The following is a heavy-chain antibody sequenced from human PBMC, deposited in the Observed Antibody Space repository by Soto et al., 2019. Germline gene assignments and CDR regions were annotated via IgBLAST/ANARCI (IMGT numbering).Heavy chain of an antibody. CDR1: GFTFSDYY. CDR2: ISSSSSYT. Sequence: QVQLVESGGGLVKPGGSLRLSCAASGFTFSDYYMSWIRQAPGKGLEWVSYISSSSSYTNYADSVKGRFTISRDNAKNSLYLQMNSLRAEDTAVYYCARDRAWDCSGGGCSTGADYWGQGTLVTVSS. J-gene: IGHJ4*02. CDR3: ARDRAWDCSGGGCSTGADY. V-gene: IGHV3-11*06. D-gene: IGHD2-15*01.